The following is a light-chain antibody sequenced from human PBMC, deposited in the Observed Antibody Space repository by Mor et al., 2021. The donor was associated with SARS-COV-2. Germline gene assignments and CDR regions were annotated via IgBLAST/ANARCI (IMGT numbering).Light chain of an antibody. J-gene: IGLJ3*02. Sequence: SSDVGGYNYVSWYQQHPGKAPKLMIFDVSNRPSGVSNRFSGSKSGNTASLTISGLQAEDEADFYCSSYTSSNTLVFG. CDR1: SSDVGGYNY. CDR3: SSYTSSNTLV. V-gene: IGLV2-14*03. CDR2: DVS.